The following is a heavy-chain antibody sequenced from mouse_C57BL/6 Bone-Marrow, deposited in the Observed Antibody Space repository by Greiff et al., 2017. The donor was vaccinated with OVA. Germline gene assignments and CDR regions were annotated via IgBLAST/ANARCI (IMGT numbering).Heavy chain of an antibody. D-gene: IGHD1-1*01. CDR1: GYTFTSYW. Sequence: QVQLQQPGAELVMPGASAKLSCKASGYTFTSYWMHWVKQRPGQGLEWIGEIDPSDSYTNYNQKFKGKSTLTADKSSSTSYMQLTSLTSEDSAVYYCAIFSGSSFRGAMDYWGQGTSVTVSS. V-gene: IGHV1-69*01. CDR3: AIFSGSSFRGAMDY. CDR2: IDPSDSYT. J-gene: IGHJ4*01.